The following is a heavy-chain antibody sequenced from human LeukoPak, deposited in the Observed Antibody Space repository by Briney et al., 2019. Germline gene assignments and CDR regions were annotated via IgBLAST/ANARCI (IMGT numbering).Heavy chain of an antibody. J-gene: IGHJ6*02. CDR1: GFTLSSYG. D-gene: IGHD5-12*01. CDR3: AKWGGYDPKLYYYYGMDV. Sequence: GGSLRLSCAASGFTLSSYGMHWVRQAPGKGLEWVAVISYDGSNKYYADSVKGRFTISRDNSKNTLYLQMNSLRAEDTAVYYCAKWGGYDPKLYYYYGMDVWGQGTTVTVSS. V-gene: IGHV3-30*18. CDR2: ISYDGSNK.